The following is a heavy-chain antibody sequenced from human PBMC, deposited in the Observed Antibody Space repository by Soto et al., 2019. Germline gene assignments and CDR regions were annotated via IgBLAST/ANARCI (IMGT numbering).Heavy chain of an antibody. CDR3: ARDSYFWSGYYYYYYYYMDV. Sequence: WGSLRLSCSASEFTFSKCGMSWVRQAPGKGLEWVANIKQDGSEKYYVDSVKGRFTISRDNAKNSLYLQMNSLRAEDTAVYYCARDSYFWSGYYYYYYYYMDVWGKGTTVTVSS. V-gene: IGHV3-7*01. J-gene: IGHJ6*03. CDR1: EFTFSKCG. CDR2: IKQDGSEK. D-gene: IGHD3-3*01.